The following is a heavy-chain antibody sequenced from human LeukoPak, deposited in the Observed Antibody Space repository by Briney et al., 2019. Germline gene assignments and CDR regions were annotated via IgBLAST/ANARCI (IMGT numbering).Heavy chain of an antibody. D-gene: IGHD3-9*01. J-gene: IGHJ4*02. CDR1: GGSISSSNW. CDR2: IYHSGST. Sequence: KSSETLSLTCAVSGGSISSSNWWSWVRQPPGKGLEWIGEIYHSGSTNYNPSLKSRVTISVDKSKNQFSLKLRSVTAADTAVYYCARVTGYTIEDYFDYWGQGTLVTVSS. V-gene: IGHV4-4*02. CDR3: ARVTGYTIEDYFDY.